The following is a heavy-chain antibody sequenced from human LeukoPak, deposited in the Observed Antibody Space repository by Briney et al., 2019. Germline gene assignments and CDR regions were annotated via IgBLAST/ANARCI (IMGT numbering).Heavy chain of an antibody. V-gene: IGHV3-21*01. CDR1: GFTFSSYS. Sequence: PGGSLRLSCAASGFTFSSYSMNWVRQAPGKGLEWVSSISSSSSYIYYADSVKGRFTISRDNAKNSLYLQMNSLRAEDTAVYYCARDHMVTHYYGMDVWGQGTTVTVSS. D-gene: IGHD5-18*01. CDR3: ARDHMVTHYYGMDV. CDR2: ISSSSSYI. J-gene: IGHJ6*02.